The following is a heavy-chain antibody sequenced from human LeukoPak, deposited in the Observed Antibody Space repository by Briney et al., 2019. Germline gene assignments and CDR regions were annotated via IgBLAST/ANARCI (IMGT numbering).Heavy chain of an antibody. CDR2: INTDGSTT. CDR1: GFTFSSYW. D-gene: IGHD6-19*01. CDR3: ARDLGAVAGTNDY. V-gene: IGHV3-74*01. J-gene: IGHJ4*02. Sequence: SGGSLRLSCAASGFTFSSYWMHWVRQAPGKGLVWVSRINTDGSTTSYADSVKGRFTISRDNAKKTLYLQMSSLRAEDTAVYYCARDLGAVAGTNDYWGQGTLVTVSS.